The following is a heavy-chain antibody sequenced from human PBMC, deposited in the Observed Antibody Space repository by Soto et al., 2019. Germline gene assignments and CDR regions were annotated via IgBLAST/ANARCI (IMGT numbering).Heavy chain of an antibody. D-gene: IGHD6-19*01. V-gene: IGHV3-48*01. CDR3: AGWYSSGWVSYYYYMDV. CDR1: GFTFSSYS. CDR2: ISSSSSTI. J-gene: IGHJ6*03. Sequence: GGSLRLSCAASGFTFSSYSMNWVRQAPGKGLEWVSYISSSSSTIYYADSVKGRFTISRDNAKNSLYLQMNSLRAEDTAVYYCAGWYSSGWVSYYYYMDVWGKGTTVTVSS.